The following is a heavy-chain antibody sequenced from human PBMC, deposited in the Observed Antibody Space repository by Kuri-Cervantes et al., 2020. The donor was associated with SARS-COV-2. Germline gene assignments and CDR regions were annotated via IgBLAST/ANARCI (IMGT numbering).Heavy chain of an antibody. Sequence: GGSLRLSCAASGFTFSSYAMHWVRQAPGKGLEWVAVISYDGSNKYYADSVKGRFTISRDNSKNTLYLQMNSLRAEDTAVHYCARDDLYSSGGNYYWGQGTLVTVSS. D-gene: IGHD6-19*01. CDR2: ISYDGSNK. CDR1: GFTFSSYA. V-gene: IGHV3-30-3*01. CDR3: ARDDLYSSGGNYY. J-gene: IGHJ4*02.